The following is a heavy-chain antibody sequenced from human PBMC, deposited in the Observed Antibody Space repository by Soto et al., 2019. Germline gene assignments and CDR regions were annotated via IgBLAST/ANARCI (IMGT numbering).Heavy chain of an antibody. D-gene: IGHD6-19*01. CDR3: AHKQRDSSGSISFDY. J-gene: IGHJ4*02. CDR1: GFSLSTSGVG. Sequence: SGPTLVKPTQTLTLTCTFSGFSLSTSGVGVGWIRQPPGKALEWLTLIYWDDDKRYSPSLKSRLTITKDTSKNQVVLTMTNMDPVDTATYYCAHKQRDSSGSISFDYWGQGTLVTVSS. V-gene: IGHV2-5*02. CDR2: IYWDDDK.